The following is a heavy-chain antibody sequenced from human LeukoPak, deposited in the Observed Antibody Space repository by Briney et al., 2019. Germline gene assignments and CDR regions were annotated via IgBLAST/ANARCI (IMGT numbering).Heavy chain of an antibody. CDR2: ISPNSGDT. V-gene: IGHV1-2*06. CDR3: ARSGVDTYGLQASGDFDY. Sequence: GASVKVSCKASGYTFTGYYVHWMRQAPGQGLEWMGRISPNSGDTNYAQKFQGRVTMTRDTSSSTAYMELSRLRSDDTAVYYCARSGVDTYGLQASGDFDYWGQGILVTVSS. J-gene: IGHJ4*02. D-gene: IGHD5-18*01. CDR1: GYTFTGYY.